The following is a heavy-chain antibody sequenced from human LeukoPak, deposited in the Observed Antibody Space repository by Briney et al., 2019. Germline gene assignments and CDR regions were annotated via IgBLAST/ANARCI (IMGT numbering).Heavy chain of an antibody. V-gene: IGHV3-21*04. J-gene: IGHJ1*01. Sequence: GGSLRLSCAASGFTFSSHTMNWVRQAPGKGLEWVSSISSGSSYIYYADSVKGRFSIPRDNSKNTLYLQMNSLRAEDTAVYFCTRDQGENPEYFQHWGQGTLVTVSS. CDR1: GFTFSSHT. CDR3: TRDQGENPEYFQH. D-gene: IGHD1-14*01. CDR2: ISSGSSYI.